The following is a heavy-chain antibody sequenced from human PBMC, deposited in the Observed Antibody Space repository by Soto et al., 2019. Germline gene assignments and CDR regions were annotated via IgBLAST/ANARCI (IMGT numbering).Heavy chain of an antibody. CDR2: IKSKTDGGTT. J-gene: IGHJ6*02. CDR3: TTDPLLDVDTAMAYYYYYGMDV. D-gene: IGHD5-18*01. CDR1: GFTFSNAW. Sequence: PGGSLRLSCAASGFTFSNAWMSWVRQAPGKGLEWVGRIKSKTDGGTTDYAAPVKGRFTISRDDSKNTLYLQMNSLKTEDTAVYYCTTDPLLDVDTAMAYYYYYGMDVWGQGTTVTVSS. V-gene: IGHV3-15*01.